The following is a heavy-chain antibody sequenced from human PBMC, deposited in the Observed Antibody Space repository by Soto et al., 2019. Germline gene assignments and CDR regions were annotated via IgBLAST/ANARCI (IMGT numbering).Heavy chain of an antibody. Sequence: KAGGPLRLSCTASGFTFGDYAMSWFRQAPGKGLEWVGFIRSKAYGGTTEYAASVKGRFTVSRDDSKSIAYLQMNSLKTEDTAVYYCTQVLYYDILTGYKTKYYYYGMDVWGQGTTVTVSS. CDR3: TQVLYYDILTGYKTKYYYYGMDV. V-gene: IGHV3-49*05. J-gene: IGHJ6*02. CDR1: GFTFGDYA. CDR2: IRSKAYGGTT. D-gene: IGHD3-9*01.